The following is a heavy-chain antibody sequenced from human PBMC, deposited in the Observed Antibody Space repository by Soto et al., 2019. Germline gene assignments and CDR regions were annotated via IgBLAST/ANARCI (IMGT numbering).Heavy chain of an antibody. CDR1: GGSFSGFY. D-gene: IGHD2-2*01. CDR3: SRGRRGVGGATVPGAVVH. J-gene: IGHJ4*02. V-gene: IGHV4-34*01. Sequence: SETLPVTCAVYGGSFSGFYWSWIRQPPGKGLEWIAEINHIGGISYNPSLKSRVSVSGDRSKNQLSLNLTAVTAADTAVYYCSRGRRGVGGATVPGAVVHWAQGSLVTVS. CDR2: INHIGGI.